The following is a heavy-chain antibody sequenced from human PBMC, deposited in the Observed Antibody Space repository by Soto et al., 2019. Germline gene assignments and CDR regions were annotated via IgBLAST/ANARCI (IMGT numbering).Heavy chain of an antibody. V-gene: IGHV3-33*01. CDR2: IWYDGSNK. Sequence: QVQLVESGGGVVQPGRSLRLSCAASGFTFSSYGMHWVRQAPGKGLEWVAVIWYDGSNKYYADSVKGRFTISRDNSKNALYLQMNSLRAEDTAVYYCARDFLNGYFVDSWFDPWGQGTLVTVSS. D-gene: IGHD4-17*01. J-gene: IGHJ5*02. CDR3: ARDFLNGYFVDSWFDP. CDR1: GFTFSSYG.